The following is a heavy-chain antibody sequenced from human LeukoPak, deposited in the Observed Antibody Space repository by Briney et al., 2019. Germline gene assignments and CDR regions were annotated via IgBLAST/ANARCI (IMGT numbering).Heavy chain of an antibody. D-gene: IGHD6-13*01. V-gene: IGHV4-59*01. Sequence: SETLSLTCTVSGGSISSYYWSWIRQPPGKGLEWLGYIYYSGITNYNPSLKSRVTISVDTSKNQFSLKLSSVTAADTAVYYCARSSTGYQRGWFDPWGQGTLVTVSS. CDR1: GGSISSYY. J-gene: IGHJ5*02. CDR2: IYYSGIT. CDR3: ARSSTGYQRGWFDP.